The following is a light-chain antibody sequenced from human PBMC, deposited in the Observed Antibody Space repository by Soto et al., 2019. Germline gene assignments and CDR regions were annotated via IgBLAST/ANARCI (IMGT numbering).Light chain of an antibody. J-gene: IGKJ5*01. CDR2: GAS. Sequence: EIVLTQSPGTLSLSPGDRATLSCRASQSVSSSYLAWYQQKPGQAPRLLIYGASSRATGIPDRFSGSGSGTDFTLTISRLEPEDFAVYYCQQYGSSPRFGQGTRLDIK. V-gene: IGKV3-20*01. CDR1: QSVSSSY. CDR3: QQYGSSPR.